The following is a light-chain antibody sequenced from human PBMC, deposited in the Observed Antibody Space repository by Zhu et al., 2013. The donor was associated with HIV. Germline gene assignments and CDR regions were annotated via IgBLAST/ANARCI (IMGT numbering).Light chain of an antibody. J-gene: IGLJ2*01. V-gene: IGLV2-8*01. CDR2: DVN. Sequence: QSALTQPPSASGSPGQSVTISCTGTSSDIGRFNYVSWYRQHPGNAPQLIIYDVNKRPSGVPDRFSGSKSDNTASLTVSALRAEDEADYFCSSYAGTKTFLFGGGTKLTVL. CDR1: SSDIGRFNY. CDR3: SSYAGTKTFL.